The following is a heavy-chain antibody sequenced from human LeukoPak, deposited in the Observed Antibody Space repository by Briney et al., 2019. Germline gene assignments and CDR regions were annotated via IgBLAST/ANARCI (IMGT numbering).Heavy chain of an antibody. J-gene: IGHJ4*02. V-gene: IGHV3-23*01. Sequence: GGSLRLSCAASGFTFSSYAVSWVRQAPGKGLEWVSAISGSDGSTYYADSVKGRFTISRDNSKNTLYLQMNSLRAEDTAVYYCAKDLRAYCGGDCYSSSDLDYWGQGTLVTVSS. CDR3: AKDLRAYCGGDCYSSSDLDY. CDR2: ISGSDGST. D-gene: IGHD2-21*02. CDR1: GFTFSSYA.